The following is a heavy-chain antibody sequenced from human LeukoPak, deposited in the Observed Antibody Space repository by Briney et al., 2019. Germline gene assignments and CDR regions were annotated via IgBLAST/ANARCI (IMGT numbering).Heavy chain of an antibody. V-gene: IGHV1-18*01. CDR1: GYTFTSYG. D-gene: IGHD2-2*01. CDR3: ARHLPAHDAFDI. CDR2: ISAYNGNT. Sequence: ASVKVSYKASGYTFTSYGISWVRQAPGQGLEWMGWISAYNGNTNYAQKLQGRVTMTTDTSTSTAYMELRSLRSDDTAVYYCARHLPAHDAFDIWGQGTMVTVSS. J-gene: IGHJ3*02.